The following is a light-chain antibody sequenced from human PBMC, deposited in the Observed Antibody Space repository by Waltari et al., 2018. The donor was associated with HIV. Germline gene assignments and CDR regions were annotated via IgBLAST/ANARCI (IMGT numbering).Light chain of an antibody. CDR1: QSLIYTDGNTY. Sequence: EAVLTQSPVSLSVALGRPASISCISSQSLIYTDGNTYLNWFHQRPGQSPRRLIYKISNRDSGVPDRFSGSGSVTEFTLHISRVEAEDVGIFYCMQRTHWPGTFGQGTKVEIQ. CDR2: KIS. CDR3: MQRTHWPGT. J-gene: IGKJ1*01. V-gene: IGKV2-30*01.